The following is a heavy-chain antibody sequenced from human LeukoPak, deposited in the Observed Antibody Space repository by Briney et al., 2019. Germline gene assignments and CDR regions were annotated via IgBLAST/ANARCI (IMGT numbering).Heavy chain of an antibody. CDR1: GYTFTAYY. CDR2: INPNSGDT. J-gene: IGHJ3*02. V-gene: IGHV1-2*06. CDR3: ARGGDAFDI. Sequence: ASVKVSCKASGYTFTAYYMHWVRQVPGQGLEWMGRINPNSGDTDYAQKFQGRVIMTRDTSISTAYMEVSRLRSDDTAVYYCARGGDAFDIWGQGTMVTVSS.